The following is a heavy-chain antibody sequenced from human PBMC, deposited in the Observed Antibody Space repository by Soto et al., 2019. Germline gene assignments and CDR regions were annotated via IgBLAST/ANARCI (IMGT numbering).Heavy chain of an antibody. CDR2: IKSKTDGGTT. Sequence: EVQLVESGGGLVKPGGSLRPSCAASGFTFSNAWMSWVRQAPGKGLEWVGRIKSKTDGGTTDYAAPVKGRFTISRGDSKNTLYVKMNSLKTEVTAVYYRTTGLVRGGIGIDVWGQGTTVTVSS. J-gene: IGHJ6*02. CDR1: GFTFSNAW. D-gene: IGHD3-10*01. CDR3: TTGLVRGGIGIDV. V-gene: IGHV3-15*01.